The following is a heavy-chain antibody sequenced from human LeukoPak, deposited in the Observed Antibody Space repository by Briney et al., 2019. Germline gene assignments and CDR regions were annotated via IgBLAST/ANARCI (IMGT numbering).Heavy chain of an antibody. CDR3: ARDTRVTMILTAFDI. Sequence: GGSLRLSCVASGFTFSSRDWMTWVRQAPGKGLEWVANIKQDGSEKNYVDSVKGRFTISRDNAKNSVDLQMNSLRAEDTAVYYCARDTRVTMILTAFDIWGQGTMVTVSA. V-gene: IGHV3-7*01. CDR2: IKQDGSEK. CDR1: GFTFSSRDW. D-gene: IGHD3-22*01. J-gene: IGHJ3*02.